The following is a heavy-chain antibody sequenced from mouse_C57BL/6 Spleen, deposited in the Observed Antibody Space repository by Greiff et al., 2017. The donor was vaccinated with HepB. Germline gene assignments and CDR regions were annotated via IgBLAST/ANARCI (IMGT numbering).Heavy chain of an antibody. CDR2: INPSTGGT. Sequence: VQLQQSGPELVKPGASVKISCKASGYSFTGYYMNWVKQSPEKSLEWIGEINPSTGGTTYNQKFKAKATLTVDKSSSTAYMQLKSLTSEDSAVYYCATATPTWFAYWGQGTLVTVSA. CDR1: GYSFTGYY. CDR3: ATATPTWFAY. V-gene: IGHV1-42*01. J-gene: IGHJ3*01. D-gene: IGHD1-1*01.